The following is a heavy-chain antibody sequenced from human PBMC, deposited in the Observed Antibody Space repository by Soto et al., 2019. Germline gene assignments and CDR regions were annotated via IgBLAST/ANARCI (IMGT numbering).Heavy chain of an antibody. CDR1: GFGFSAYS. J-gene: IGHJ3*01. CDR2: MSATGGST. V-gene: IGHV3-23*01. CDR3: AKSWGDTWQESAFDV. Sequence: ELQLLESGGDLIQPGGSLRLSCAASGFGFSAYSMSWVRQAPGKGLEWVSGMSATGGSTYYIDSVKGRFIISRDNSRKPLYLQMNSLRADDTAIYYCAKSWGDTWQESAFDVWGLGTMVTV. D-gene: IGHD5-18*01.